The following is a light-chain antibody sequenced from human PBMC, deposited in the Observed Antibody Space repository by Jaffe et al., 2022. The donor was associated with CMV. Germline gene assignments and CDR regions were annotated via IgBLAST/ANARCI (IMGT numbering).Light chain of an antibody. J-gene: IGKJ1*01. CDR1: QSISNW. V-gene: IGKV1-5*03. CDR2: KAS. Sequence: DIQMTQSPSTLSASVGDRVTITCRASQSISNWLAWYQQKPGKAPKLLIYKASSLESGVSSRFSGSGSGTDFTLTISGLQPDDFATYYCQHYDASSPWTFGQGTKVEIK. CDR3: QHYDASSPWT.